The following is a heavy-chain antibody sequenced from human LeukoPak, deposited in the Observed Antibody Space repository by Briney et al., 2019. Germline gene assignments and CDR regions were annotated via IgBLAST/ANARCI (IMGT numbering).Heavy chain of an antibody. CDR2: INGDGSIT. CDR1: RLTLSSYW. J-gene: IGHJ4*02. Sequence: GGSLRLSCAGSRLTLSSYWMQWVRQAPGKGLVWVSRINGDGSITNYADSVKGRFTISRDNAKNTLFLQMDSLRDEDAAVYYCVRDLQDWGQGTLVTVSS. V-gene: IGHV3-74*01. CDR3: VRDLQD.